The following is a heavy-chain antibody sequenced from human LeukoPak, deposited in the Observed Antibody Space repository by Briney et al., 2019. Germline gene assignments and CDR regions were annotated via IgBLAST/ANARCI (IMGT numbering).Heavy chain of an antibody. V-gene: IGHV5-51*04. CDR3: ARCGTIGTGGDY. CDR2: IYPGDSGT. J-gene: IGHJ4*02. Sequence: GESLKISCKGSGYNFPDYWIGWVRQKPGKGLEWMGMIYPGDSGTRYNPSFQGQVTISADKPISTAYLQWNSLKASDTAMYHCARCGTIGTGGDYWGQGTLVTVSS. D-gene: IGHD1-1*01. CDR1: GYNFPDYW.